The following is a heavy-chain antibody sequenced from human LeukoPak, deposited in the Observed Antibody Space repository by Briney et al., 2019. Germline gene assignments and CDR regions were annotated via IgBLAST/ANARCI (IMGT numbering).Heavy chain of an antibody. CDR3: ARAVAAAGVDWFDP. Sequence: ASETLSLTCTVSGVSISSGRYYWSGIRQPARKGLEGIGRIYTSGSTNYNPSLKSRVTISVDTSKNQFSLKPSSVTAADTAVYYCARAVAAAGVDWFDPWGQGTLVTVSS. CDR1: GVSISSGRYY. J-gene: IGHJ5*02. V-gene: IGHV4-61*02. CDR2: IYTSGST. D-gene: IGHD6-13*01.